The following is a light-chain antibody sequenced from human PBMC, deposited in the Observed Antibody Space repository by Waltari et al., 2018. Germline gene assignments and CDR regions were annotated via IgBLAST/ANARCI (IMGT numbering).Light chain of an antibody. Sequence: IVLTQSPATLSLSPGATATLSCSVSQSVSRYLAWYQQKPGQAPRLLIYDTYNRATGVPARFSGSGSGTDFTLTISSLEPEDFAVYYCQQRLTWPPLTFGGGTKVEMK. V-gene: IGKV3-11*01. CDR1: QSVSRY. J-gene: IGKJ4*01. CDR3: QQRLTWPPLT. CDR2: DTY.